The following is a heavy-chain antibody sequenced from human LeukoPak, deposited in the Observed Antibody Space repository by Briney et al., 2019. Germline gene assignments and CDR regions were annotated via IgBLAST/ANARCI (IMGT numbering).Heavy chain of an antibody. CDR1: GFTFSSYW. V-gene: IGHV3-74*01. CDR2: INSDGSST. Sequence: AGGSLRLSCAASGFTFSSYWMHWVRQAPGKGLVWVSRINSDGSSTSYADSVKGRFTISRDNAKNTLYLQMNSLRAEDTAVYYCARDSSGWYWDSYFDYWGQGTLVTVSS. J-gene: IGHJ4*02. CDR3: ARDSSGWYWDSYFDY. D-gene: IGHD6-19*01.